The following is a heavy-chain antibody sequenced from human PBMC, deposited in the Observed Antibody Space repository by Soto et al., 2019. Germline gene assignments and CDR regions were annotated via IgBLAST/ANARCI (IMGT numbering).Heavy chain of an antibody. Sequence: EVKLVESGGGLVQTGGSLRLSCGASGFSLSDRYMDWVRQAPGKGLEWVGRVRNKVNKYSTEYAASVKGRCTISIDDAXSXXYLQMRSLRSKDTDVSYCARSGLDSRNWSDDAFDIWGQGTMFTVSS. V-gene: IGHV3-72*01. CDR3: ARSGLDSRNWSDDAFDI. CDR2: VRNKVNKYST. CDR1: GFSLSDRY. J-gene: IGHJ3*02. D-gene: IGHD6-13*01.